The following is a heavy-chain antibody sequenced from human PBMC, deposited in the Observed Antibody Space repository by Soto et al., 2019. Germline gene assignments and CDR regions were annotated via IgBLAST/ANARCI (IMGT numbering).Heavy chain of an antibody. CDR2: IKQDGSEI. Sequence: EVQLVESGGGLVQPGGSLRLSCAASGFTFSDCWMSWVRQAPGKGLEWVAYIKQDGSEIYYVGSVRGRFTISRDNAKNSLYLQMNSMRAEDTAVYFCTREVATGWGAFDIWGQGTMVTVSS. J-gene: IGHJ3*02. D-gene: IGHD5-12*01. CDR3: TREVATGWGAFDI. CDR1: GFTFSDCW. V-gene: IGHV3-7*04.